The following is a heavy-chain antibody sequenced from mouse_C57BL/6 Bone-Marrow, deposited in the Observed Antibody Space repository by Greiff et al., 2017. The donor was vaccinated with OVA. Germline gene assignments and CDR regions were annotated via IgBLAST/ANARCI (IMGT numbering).Heavy chain of an antibody. D-gene: IGHD1-1*01. V-gene: IGHV1-26*01. CDR3: ARDYYGSSYFDY. J-gene: IGHJ2*01. Sequence: EVQLQQSGPELVKPGASVKISCKASGYTLTDYYMNWVKQSHGKSLEWIGDINPNNGGTSYNQKFKGKATLTVDKSSSTAYMELRSLTSEDSAVYYCARDYYGSSYFDYWGQGTTLTVSS. CDR1: GYTLTDYY. CDR2: INPNNGGT.